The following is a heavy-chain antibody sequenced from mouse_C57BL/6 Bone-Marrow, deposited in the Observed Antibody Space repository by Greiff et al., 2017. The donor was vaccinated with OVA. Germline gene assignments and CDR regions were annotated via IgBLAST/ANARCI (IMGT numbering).Heavy chain of an antibody. J-gene: IGHJ2*01. CDR1: GYTFTSYG. Sequence: VQLVESGAELARPGASVKLSCKASGYTFTSYGISWVKQRTGQGLEWIGEIYPRSGNTYYNDKFKGKATLTADKSSRTAYMELRGLTSEDSAVYFCARYNYGSSYGGYWGQGTTLTVSS. CDR3: ARYNYGSSYGGY. D-gene: IGHD1-1*01. V-gene: IGHV1-81*01. CDR2: IYPRSGNT.